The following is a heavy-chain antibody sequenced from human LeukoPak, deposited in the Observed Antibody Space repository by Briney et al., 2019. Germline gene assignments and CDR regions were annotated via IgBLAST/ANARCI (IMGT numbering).Heavy chain of an antibody. CDR2: ISPSGGGT. V-gene: IGHV3-23*01. Sequence: PGGSLRLSCAASGFTFRNHGMNWVRQAPGKGLEWVSGISPSGGGTYYADSVRGRFTTSRDDSKNTLSLQMNSLRVEDTALYYCAQDIAWGAFEHWGQGTLVTVSS. CDR3: AQDIAWGAFEH. CDR1: GFTFRNHG. D-gene: IGHD7-27*01. J-gene: IGHJ4*02.